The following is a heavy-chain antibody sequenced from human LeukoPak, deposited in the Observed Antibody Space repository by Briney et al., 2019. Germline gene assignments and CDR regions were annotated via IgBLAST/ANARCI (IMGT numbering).Heavy chain of an antibody. Sequence: ASVKVSCKASGYTFTSYAMHWVRQAPGQGLEWMGWISAYNGNTNYAQKLQGRVTMTTDTSTSTAYMELRSLRSDDTAVYYCARGPFPGDAFDIWGQGTMVTVSS. CDR3: ARGPFPGDAFDI. J-gene: IGHJ3*02. V-gene: IGHV1-18*01. CDR2: ISAYNGNT. D-gene: IGHD2/OR15-2a*01. CDR1: GYTFTSYA.